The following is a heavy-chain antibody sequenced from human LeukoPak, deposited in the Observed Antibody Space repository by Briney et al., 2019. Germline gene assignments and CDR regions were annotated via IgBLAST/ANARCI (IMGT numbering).Heavy chain of an antibody. CDR1: GFSFSSYW. Sequence: GGSLRLSCAASGFSFSSYWMSWVRQAPGKGLEWVANIKQDGSVKFYLDSVKGRFTISRDNAKNSLYLQMNSLRAEDTAVYYCARALRPAGSSWPYFDYWGQGTLVTVSS. V-gene: IGHV3-7*03. J-gene: IGHJ4*02. CDR2: IKQDGSVK. D-gene: IGHD6-13*01. CDR3: ARALRPAGSSWPYFDY.